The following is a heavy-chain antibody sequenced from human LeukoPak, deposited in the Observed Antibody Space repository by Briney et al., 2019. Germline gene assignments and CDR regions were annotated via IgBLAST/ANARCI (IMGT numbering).Heavy chain of an antibody. CDR1: GGIFNGFA. CDR3: ARGSQEVRGLFMTPYYYYDMHV. Sequence: SVKVSCKTSGGIFNGFAISWVRQAPGQGLEWLGGIIPIFETANYAQKFQGRVTISADESTSTAYMELSSLRSEDTAMYYCARGSQEVRGLFMTPYYYYDMHVWGKGTTVTVSS. V-gene: IGHV1-69*13. J-gene: IGHJ6*04. D-gene: IGHD3-10*01. CDR2: IIPIFETA.